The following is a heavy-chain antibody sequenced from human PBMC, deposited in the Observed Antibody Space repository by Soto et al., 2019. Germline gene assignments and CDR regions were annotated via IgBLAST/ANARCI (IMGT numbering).Heavy chain of an antibody. J-gene: IGHJ5*02. CDR1: GYSFTTYW. CDR3: ARSGYSTGIGWFGP. CDR2: IYPGDSDT. D-gene: IGHD6-19*01. V-gene: IGHV5-51*01. Sequence: XESLKVSCQFSGYSFTTYWIGLVLQMPGKGLEWMGIIYPGDSDTRYSPSFQGQVTISADKSISTAYLQWSSLKASDSAMYYCARSGYSTGIGWFGPWGQGTLVTVSS.